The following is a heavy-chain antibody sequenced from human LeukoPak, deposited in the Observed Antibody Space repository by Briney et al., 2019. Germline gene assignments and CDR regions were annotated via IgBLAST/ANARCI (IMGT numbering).Heavy chain of an antibody. CDR3: ARDPGVYGDYGGFDH. D-gene: IGHD4-17*01. V-gene: IGHV1-69*05. CDR2: IIPIFGTA. J-gene: IGHJ4*02. Sequence: ASVKVSCKASGGTFSSYAISWVRQAPGQGLEWMGGIIPIFGTANYAQKFQGRVTITTDESTSTAYIELSSLRSDDTAVYYCARDPGVYGDYGGFDHWGQGTLVTVSS. CDR1: GGTFSSYA.